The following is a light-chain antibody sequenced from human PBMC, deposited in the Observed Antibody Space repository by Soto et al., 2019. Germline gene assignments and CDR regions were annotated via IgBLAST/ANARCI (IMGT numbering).Light chain of an antibody. CDR3: SSYTGLSTVL. V-gene: IGLV2-14*03. CDR1: SSDVGGYKY. J-gene: IGLJ2*01. Sequence: QSALTQPASVSGSPGQSITISCSGSSSDVGGYKYVSWYQQHPGKAPKLLIYDVSNRPSGVSNHFSGSKSGSTASLTISGLQAEDEAEYYCSSYTGLSTVLFGGGTKVTVL. CDR2: DVS.